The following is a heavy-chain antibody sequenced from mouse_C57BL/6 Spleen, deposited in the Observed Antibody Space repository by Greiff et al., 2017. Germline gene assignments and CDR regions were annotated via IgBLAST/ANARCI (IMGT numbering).Heavy chain of an antibody. J-gene: IGHJ3*01. CDR1: GYTFTSYW. CDR2: IHPNSGST. Sequence: QVQLQQSGAELVKPGASVKLSCKASGYTFTSYWMHWVKQRPGQGLEWIGMIHPNSGSTNYNEKFKSKATLTVDKSSSTAYMQLSSLTSEDSAVYYCARVLGGYGSSYEFAYWGQGTLVTVSA. D-gene: IGHD1-1*01. CDR3: ARVLGGYGSSYEFAY. V-gene: IGHV1-64*01.